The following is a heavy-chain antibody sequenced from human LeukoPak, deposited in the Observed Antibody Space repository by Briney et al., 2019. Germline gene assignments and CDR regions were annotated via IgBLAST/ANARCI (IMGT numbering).Heavy chain of an antibody. D-gene: IGHD2-2*01. CDR2: INWNGGST. CDR1: GFTFDDYG. CDR3: AREKGSSTSPDYYYYYYMDV. J-gene: IGHJ6*03. Sequence: GGSLRLSCEASGFTFDDYGMSWVRQAPGKGLEWVSGINWNGGSTGYADSVKGRFTISRDNAKNSLYLQMNSLRAEDTALYYCAREKGSSTSPDYYYYYYMDVWGKGTTVTVS. V-gene: IGHV3-20*04.